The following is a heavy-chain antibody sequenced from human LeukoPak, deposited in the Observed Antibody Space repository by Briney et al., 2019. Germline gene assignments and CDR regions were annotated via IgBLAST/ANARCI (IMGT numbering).Heavy chain of an antibody. Sequence: GGSLRLSCAASGFTFSSDWMSWVRPAPGKGLEWVANIKQDGSEKYYVDSVKGRFTISRDNAKNSLYLQMNSLRAEDTAVYYCARDGKARKTAAVDYWGQGTLVTVSS. J-gene: IGHJ4*02. CDR3: ARDGKARKTAAVDY. D-gene: IGHD4-23*01. CDR2: IKQDGSEK. V-gene: IGHV3-7*01. CDR1: GFTFSSDW.